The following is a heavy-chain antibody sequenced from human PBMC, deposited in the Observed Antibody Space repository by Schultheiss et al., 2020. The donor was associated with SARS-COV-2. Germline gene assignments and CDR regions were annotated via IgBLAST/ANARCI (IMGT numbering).Heavy chain of an antibody. V-gene: IGHV3-7*01. CDR1: GFTFSGSG. CDR2: IKQDGSEK. J-gene: IGHJ4*02. D-gene: IGHD1-1*01. Sequence: GESLKISCAASGFTFSGSGIHWVRQASGKGLEWVANIKQDGSEKYYADSVKGRFTISRDNSKNTLYLQMNSLRAEDTAVYYCAKEWHWNVAYFDYWGQGTLVTVSS. CDR3: AKEWHWNVAYFDY.